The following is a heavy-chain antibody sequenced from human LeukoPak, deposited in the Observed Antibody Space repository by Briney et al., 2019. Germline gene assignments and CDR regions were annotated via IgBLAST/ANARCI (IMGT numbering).Heavy chain of an antibody. CDR3: ARDRLGTYCSSTNCYYYGMDV. CDR1: DYSISSAYY. CDR2: FHHSGST. D-gene: IGHD2-2*01. J-gene: IGHJ6*04. Sequence: SETLSLTCVVSDYSISSAYYWGWIRQPPGKGLEWTGSFHHSGSTYYNPSLKSRVTISVDTSKNHFSLKLSAVTAADTAVYYCARDRLGTYCSSTNCYYYGMDVWGKGTTVTVSS. V-gene: IGHV4-38-2*02.